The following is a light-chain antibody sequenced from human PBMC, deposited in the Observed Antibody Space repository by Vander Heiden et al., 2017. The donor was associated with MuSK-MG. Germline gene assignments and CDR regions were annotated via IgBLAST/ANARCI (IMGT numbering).Light chain of an antibody. CDR3: QSYYSSLSGNYV. V-gene: IGLV1-40*01. J-gene: IGLJ1*01. CDR1: SSNIGAGYG. Sequence: QSVLTQPPSVSGAPGQRVTISCTGSSSNIGAGYGVPWYQQLPETAPNLLIFGNSNRPSGVPDRFSCSKSGTSASLAITGLQAEEEADYYCQSYYSSLSGNYVFGTGTKVTVL. CDR2: GNS.